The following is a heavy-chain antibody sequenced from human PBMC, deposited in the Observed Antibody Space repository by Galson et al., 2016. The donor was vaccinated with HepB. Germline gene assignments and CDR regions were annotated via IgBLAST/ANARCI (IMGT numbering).Heavy chain of an antibody. CDR3: AKHRGLRWGLIDT. Sequence: TLSLTCTVSGGSISSGGHYWSWIRQHPGKDLEWVGYIFHGGNTYSNPSLKNRVTISVDTSKNQLSLRLTSVTAADTAVYYCAKHRGLRWGLIDTWGQGTLVTVSS. D-gene: IGHD3-16*01. CDR1: GGSISSGGHY. J-gene: IGHJ5*02. CDR2: IFHGGNT. V-gene: IGHV4-31*03.